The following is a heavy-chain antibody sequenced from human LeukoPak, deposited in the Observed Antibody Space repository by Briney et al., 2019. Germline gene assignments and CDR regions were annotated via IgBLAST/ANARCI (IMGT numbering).Heavy chain of an antibody. CDR3: ARRTLAGYCGYDSVY. CDR1: GGTFSSYA. V-gene: IGHV1-69*04. D-gene: IGHD5-12*01. CDR2: IIPILGIA. J-gene: IGHJ4*02. Sequence: VKVSCKASGGTFSSYAISWGRQAPGQGLEWMGRIIPILGIANYPQKFKDRVTITADKSTSTASMELSSLRSEDTAVYYCARRTLAGYCGYDSVYWGQGTLVTVSS.